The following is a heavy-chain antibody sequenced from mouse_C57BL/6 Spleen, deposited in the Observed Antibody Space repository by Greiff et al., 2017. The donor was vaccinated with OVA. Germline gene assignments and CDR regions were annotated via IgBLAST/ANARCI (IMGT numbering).Heavy chain of an antibody. CDR2: INPNNGGT. D-gene: IGHD1-1*01. J-gene: IGHJ1*03. Sequence: EVQLQQSGPELVKPGASVKISCKASGYTFTDYYMNWVKQSHGKSLEWIGDINPNNGGTSYNQKFKGKATLTVDKSSSTAYMELRSLTSEDSAVYYGARWITTVVATGDWYFDVWGTGTTVTVSA. CDR1: GYTFTDYY. CDR3: ARWITTVVATGDWYFDV. V-gene: IGHV1-26*01.